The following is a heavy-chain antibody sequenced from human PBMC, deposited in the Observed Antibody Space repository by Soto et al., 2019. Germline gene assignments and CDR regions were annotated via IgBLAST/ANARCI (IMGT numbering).Heavy chain of an antibody. D-gene: IGHD4-4*01. CDR1: GGTFSSHA. CDR2: IIPIFGTA. J-gene: IGHJ6*02. CDR3: ARGATVTTHYYYGMDV. Sequence: EASVKVSCKASGGTFSSHAISWVRQAPGQGLEWMGGIIPIFGTANYAQKFQGRVTITADESTSTAYMELSSLRSEDTAVYYCARGATVTTHYYYGMDVWGQGTTVTVSS. V-gene: IGHV1-69*13.